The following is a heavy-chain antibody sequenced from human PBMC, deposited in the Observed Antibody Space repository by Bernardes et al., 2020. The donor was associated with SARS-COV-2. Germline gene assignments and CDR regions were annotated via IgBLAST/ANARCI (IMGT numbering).Heavy chain of an antibody. Sequence: GESLKISCKGSGYSFTSYWISWVRQMPGKGLEWMGRIDPSDSYTNYSPSFQGHVTISADKSISTAYLQWSSLKASDTAMYYCARHVSGYCSSTSCYGGFWWFDPWGQGTLVTVSS. CDR2: IDPSDSYT. V-gene: IGHV5-10-1*01. CDR3: ARHVSGYCSSTSCYGGFWWFDP. J-gene: IGHJ5*02. D-gene: IGHD2-2*03. CDR1: GYSFTSYW.